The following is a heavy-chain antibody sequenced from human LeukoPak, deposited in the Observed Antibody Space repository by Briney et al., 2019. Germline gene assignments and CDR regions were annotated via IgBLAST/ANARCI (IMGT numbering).Heavy chain of an antibody. CDR2: ISGSGGST. D-gene: IGHD1-26*01. J-gene: IGHJ4*02. V-gene: IGHV3-23*01. CDR3: AKWQWELPFFDY. Sequence: GGSLRLSCAASGFIFSSYAMSWVRQAPGKGLEWVSAISGSGGSTYYADSVKGRFTISRDNSKNTLYLQMNSLRVEDAAVYYCAKWQWELPFFDYWGQGTLVTVSS. CDR1: GFIFSSYA.